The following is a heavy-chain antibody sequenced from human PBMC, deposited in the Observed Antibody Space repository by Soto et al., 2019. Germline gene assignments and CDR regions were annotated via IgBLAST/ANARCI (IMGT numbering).Heavy chain of an antibody. Sequence: QVQIVQSGAEVKKPGASVKVSCKASGYTFSSHAMHWVRQAPGQRLEWMGWINAGNGNTEYSQNFQGRVAITRDTSASTAYMELRSLRSEDTAVYYCARDGARITVFGVVYYFDYWGQGTLVTVSS. J-gene: IGHJ4*02. CDR1: GYTFSSHA. CDR2: INAGNGNT. CDR3: ARDGARITVFGVVYYFDY. V-gene: IGHV1-3*01. D-gene: IGHD3-3*01.